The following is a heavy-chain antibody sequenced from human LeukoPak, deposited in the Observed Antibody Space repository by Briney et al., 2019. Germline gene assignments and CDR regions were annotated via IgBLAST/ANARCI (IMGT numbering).Heavy chain of an antibody. V-gene: IGHV4-30-2*01. CDR3: ARAGPGYSDGYEHPEGLDAFDI. CDR1: GGSISSGGYS. J-gene: IGHJ3*02. Sequence: PSETLSLTCSVSGGSISSGGYSWNWIRQPPGKGLEWIGFIYHSGGTSYYPSLHGRLSMSVDRSKNQLSLSLKPVTAADTAVYYCARAGPGYSDGYEHPEGLDAFDIWGRGTMVTVSS. D-gene: IGHD5-18*01. CDR2: IYHSGGT.